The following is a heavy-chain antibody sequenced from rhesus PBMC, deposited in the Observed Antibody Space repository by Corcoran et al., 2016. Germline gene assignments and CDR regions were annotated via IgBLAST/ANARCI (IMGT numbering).Heavy chain of an antibody. Sequence: VQLQDSGPGLVKPSATLSLTCDVSGASISPYRWRRSRRPPGAGLEWIGEINGNTGSTYYNPSLKSRVTNSKDASKNQCSLKLSSVTAADTAVYYCARAYSTGWSNAFDFWGQGLRVTVSS. CDR3: ARAYSTGWSNAFDF. D-gene: IGHD6S26*01. V-gene: IGHV4-80*01. CDR2: INGNTGST. J-gene: IGHJ3*01. CDR1: GASISPYR.